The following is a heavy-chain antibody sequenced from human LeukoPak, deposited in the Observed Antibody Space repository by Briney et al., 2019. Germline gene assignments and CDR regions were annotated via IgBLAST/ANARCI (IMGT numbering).Heavy chain of an antibody. CDR2: IIPIFGIA. D-gene: IGHD4-17*01. CDR1: GGTFSSYA. CDR3: AIIYDYGDPAFDY. Sequence: SVKVSCKASGGTFSSYAISWVRQAPGQGLEWMGRIIPIFGIANHAQKFQGRVTITADKSTSTAYMELSSLRSEDTAVYYCAIIYDYGDPAFDYWGQGTLVTVSS. V-gene: IGHV1-69*04. J-gene: IGHJ4*02.